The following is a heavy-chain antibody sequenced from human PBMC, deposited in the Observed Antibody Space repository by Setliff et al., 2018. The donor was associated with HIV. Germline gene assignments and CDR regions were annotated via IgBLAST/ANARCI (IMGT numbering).Heavy chain of an antibody. J-gene: IGHJ6*03. CDR1: GGSISSDDYY. V-gene: IGHV4-30-4*08. CDR2: ITYSGSA. Sequence: PSETLSLTCTVSGGSISSDDYYWNWIRQPPGKGLEWIGYITYSGSAYYNPSLKSRVTISIDTSNNQISLRLSSVTAADTAMYYCARHAALIKRYYYYYFDVWGKGTKVTVSS. CDR3: ARHAALIKRYYYYYFDV. D-gene: IGHD5-18*01.